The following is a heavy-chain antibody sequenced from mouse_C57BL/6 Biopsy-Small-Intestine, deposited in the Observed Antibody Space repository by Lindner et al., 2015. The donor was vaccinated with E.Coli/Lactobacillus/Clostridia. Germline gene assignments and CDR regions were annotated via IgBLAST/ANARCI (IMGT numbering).Heavy chain of an antibody. CDR1: GFTFSDYG. J-gene: IGHJ4*01. D-gene: IGHD2-3*01. V-gene: IGHV5-17*01. Sequence: EVQLQESGEGLVKPGGSLKLSCAASGFTFSDYGMHWVRQAPEKGLEWVAYISSGSSTIYYADTVKGRFTISRDNAKNTLFLQMTSLRSEDTAMYYCARDSDDGYFYYGMDYWGQGNSVTVSS. CDR2: ISSGSSTI. CDR3: ARDSDDGYFYYGMDY.